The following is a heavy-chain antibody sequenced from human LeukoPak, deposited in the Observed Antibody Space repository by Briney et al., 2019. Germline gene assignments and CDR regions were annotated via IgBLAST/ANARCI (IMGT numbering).Heavy chain of an antibody. CDR3: AKDWASGNYFDY. V-gene: IGHV3-23*01. J-gene: IGHJ4*02. CDR1: GFTFDNHA. D-gene: IGHD1-14*01. CDR2: IGYGGHNT. Sequence: GGSLRLSCAASGFTFDNHAMSWVRQAPGKGLEWVSAIGYGGHNTYYADSVKGRFTISRDNSRNTVYLQMNSLRAEATAVYYCAKDWASGNYFDYWGQGTLVTVSS.